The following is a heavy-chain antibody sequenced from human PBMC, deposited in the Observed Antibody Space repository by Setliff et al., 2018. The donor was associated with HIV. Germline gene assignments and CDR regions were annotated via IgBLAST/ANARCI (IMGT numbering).Heavy chain of an antibody. Sequence: SETLSLTCAVYGGSFSGYYWSWIRQPPGKELEWIGEINHSGSTNYNPSLKSRVTISVDTSKNQFSLKLSSVTAADTAVYYCARRGSGFFHYYYMDVWGKGTTVTVSS. J-gene: IGHJ6*03. CDR2: INHSGST. CDR3: ARRGSGFFHYYYMDV. D-gene: IGHD3-10*01. V-gene: IGHV4-34*01. CDR1: GGSFSGYY.